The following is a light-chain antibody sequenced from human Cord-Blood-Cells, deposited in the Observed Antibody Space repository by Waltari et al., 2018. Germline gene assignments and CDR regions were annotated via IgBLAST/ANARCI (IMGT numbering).Light chain of an antibody. J-gene: IGLJ3*02. CDR2: STN. Sequence: QTVVTQALSVSVSPGGTVTLTCCFSSGPVSTSYYLSWYTQPPGQAPRTLIYSTNTRPSGVPDRFSGSILGNKPALTITGAQADDESDYYYALYMGSGIYVFVGGTKLTFL. CDR1: SGPVSTSYY. CDR3: ALYMGSGIYV. V-gene: IGLV8-61*01.